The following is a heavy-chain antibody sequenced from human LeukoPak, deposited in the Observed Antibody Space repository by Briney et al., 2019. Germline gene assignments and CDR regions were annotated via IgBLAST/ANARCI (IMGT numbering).Heavy chain of an antibody. CDR1: GGSFSGYY. CDR2: INHSGST. Sequence: SETLSLTCAVYGGSFSGYYWSWIRQPPGKGLEWIGEINHSGSTNYNPSLKSRVTISVDTSKNQFSLKLSSVTAADTAVYYCARVFGVLDYWCQGTLVTVSS. CDR3: ARVFGVLDY. D-gene: IGHD3-10*01. J-gene: IGHJ4*02. V-gene: IGHV4-34*01.